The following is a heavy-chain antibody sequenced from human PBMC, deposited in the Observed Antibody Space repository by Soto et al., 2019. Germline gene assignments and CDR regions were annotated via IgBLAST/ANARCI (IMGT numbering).Heavy chain of an antibody. J-gene: IGHJ6*02. D-gene: IGHD5-18*01. CDR2: IYYSGST. V-gene: IGHV4-39*01. CDR3: ARQMWIQLSYYYYYGMDV. Sequence: SETLSLTCTVSGGSISSSSYYWGWIRQPPXKGLEWIGSIYYSGSTYYNPSLKSRVTISVDTSKNQFSLKLSSVTAADTAVYYCARQMWIQLSYYYYYGMDVWGQGSTVTVCS. CDR1: GGSISSSSYY.